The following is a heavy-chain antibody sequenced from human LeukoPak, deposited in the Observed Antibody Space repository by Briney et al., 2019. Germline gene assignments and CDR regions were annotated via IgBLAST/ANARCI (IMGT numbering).Heavy chain of an antibody. V-gene: IGHV3-15*01. CDR1: GFTFSNAW. CDR2: IKSKTDGGTT. J-gene: IGHJ4*02. D-gene: IGHD2-2*02. Sequence: SGGSLRLSCAASGFTFSNAWMSWVRQAPGKGLEWVGRIKSKTDGGTTDYAAPVKGRFTTSRDDSKNTLYLQMNSLKTEDTAVYYCTTGLFVVVPAATPDYWGQGTLVTVSS. CDR3: TTGLFVVVPAATPDY.